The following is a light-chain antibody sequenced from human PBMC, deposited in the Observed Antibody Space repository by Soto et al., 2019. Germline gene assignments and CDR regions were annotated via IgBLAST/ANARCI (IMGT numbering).Light chain of an antibody. CDR1: QSVSNNY. V-gene: IGKV3-11*01. CDR2: GAS. CDR3: QQRSNWPLT. J-gene: IGKJ1*01. Sequence: EIVLTQSPGTLSLSPGERATLSCMASQSVSNNYLAWYQQKPGQAPRLLIYGASNRATGIPARFSGSGSGTDFTLTISSLEPEDFAVYYCQQRSNWPLTFGQGTKVDIK.